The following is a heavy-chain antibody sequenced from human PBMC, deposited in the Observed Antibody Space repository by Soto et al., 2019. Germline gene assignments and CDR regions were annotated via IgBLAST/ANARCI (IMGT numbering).Heavy chain of an antibody. CDR3: AKDHNYYDSSGYYYYYYGMDV. CDR1: GFTFINYG. V-gene: IGHV3-30*18. J-gene: IGHJ6*02. CDR2: ISYDGSNK. D-gene: IGHD3-22*01. Sequence: PGGSLRLSCAAAGFTFINYGMHCVRQAPGKGLEWVALISYDGSNKYYADSVKGRFTISRDNSKNTLYLQMNSLRAEDTAVYYCAKDHNYYDSSGYYYYYYGMDVWGQGTTVTVSS.